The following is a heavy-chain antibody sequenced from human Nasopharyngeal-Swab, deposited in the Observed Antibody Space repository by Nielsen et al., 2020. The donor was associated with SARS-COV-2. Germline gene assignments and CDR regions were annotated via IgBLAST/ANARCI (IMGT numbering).Heavy chain of an antibody. CDR1: GFTFSSYG. J-gene: IGHJ4*02. Sequence: GESLKISCAASGFTFSSYGMHWVRQAPGKGLEWVAVISYDGSNKYYADSVKGRFTISRDNSKNTLYLQMNSLRAEDTAVYYCAKVTELRFLEWLLGTHYFDYWGQGTLVTVSS. CDR3: AKVTELRFLEWLLGTHYFDY. V-gene: IGHV3-30*18. D-gene: IGHD3-3*01. CDR2: ISYDGSNK.